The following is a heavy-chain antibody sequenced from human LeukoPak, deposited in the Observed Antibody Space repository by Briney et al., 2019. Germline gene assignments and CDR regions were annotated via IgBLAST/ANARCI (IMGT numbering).Heavy chain of an antibody. V-gene: IGHV3-30*02. D-gene: IGHD4-17*01. CDR2: IRYDGSNK. CDR1: GFTFSSYA. J-gene: IGHJ4*02. Sequence: GGSLRLSCAASGFTFSSYAMHWVRQAPGKGLEWVAFIRYDGSNKYYADSVKGRFTISRDNSKNTLYLQMNSLRAEDTAVYYCAKVRAMDYGYDYWGQGTLVTVSS. CDR3: AKVRAMDYGYDY.